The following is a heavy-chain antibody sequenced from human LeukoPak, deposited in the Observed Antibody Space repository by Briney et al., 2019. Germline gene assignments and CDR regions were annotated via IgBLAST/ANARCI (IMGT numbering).Heavy chain of an antibody. D-gene: IGHD3-22*01. CDR1: GFTFNDYE. CDR2: ISNTGSAI. V-gene: IGHV3-48*03. Sequence: QPGGSLRLSCAASGFTFNDYEMTWVRQAPGKGLEWISYISNTGSAIYYADSVKGRLTVSRDNAKNSLYLQLSSLRAEDTAVYYCARDRLPYYDNSGETSPDYWGQGTLVTVSS. J-gene: IGHJ4*02. CDR3: ARDRLPYYDNSGETSPDY.